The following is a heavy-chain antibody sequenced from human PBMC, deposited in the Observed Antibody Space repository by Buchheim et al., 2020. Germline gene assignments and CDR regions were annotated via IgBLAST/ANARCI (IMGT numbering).Heavy chain of an antibody. J-gene: IGHJ4*02. D-gene: IGHD6-6*01. CDR3: AHLEYSSSQPDY. CDR2: ISSTSSTI. CDR1: GFTFSSYS. Sequence: EVQLVESGGGLVQPGGSLRLSCAASGFTFSSYSMNWVRQAPGKGLEWVSYISSTSSTIYYADSVKGRFTISRANARNSLYLQMNSLRAEDTAVYYCAHLEYSSSQPDYWGQGTL. V-gene: IGHV3-48*01.